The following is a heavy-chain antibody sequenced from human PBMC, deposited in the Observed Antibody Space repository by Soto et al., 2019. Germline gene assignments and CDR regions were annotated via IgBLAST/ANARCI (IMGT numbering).Heavy chain of an antibody. CDR2: IYSDGSST. D-gene: IGHD1-26*01. V-gene: IGHV3-74*01. CDR3: ARGGYGVSASYPVRGFDY. CDR1: GFTFSSYW. J-gene: IGHJ4*02. Sequence: GGSLRLSCAASGFTFSSYWMHWVRQAPGKGLVWVSRIYSDGSSTNYADSVKGRFTISRDNAKNTLYVQMNSLRDEDTAVYYCARGGYGVSASYPVRGFDYWGQGALVTVSS.